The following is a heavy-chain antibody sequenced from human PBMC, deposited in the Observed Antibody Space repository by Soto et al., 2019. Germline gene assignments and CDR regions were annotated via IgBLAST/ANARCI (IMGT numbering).Heavy chain of an antibody. V-gene: IGHV3-7*01. D-gene: IGHD6-13*01. CDR3: ARGRGIGDFYMDV. J-gene: IGHJ6*03. Sequence: GGSLRLSCAASGFTFSSYWMSWFRQAPGKGLEWVANIKQDGSEEYYVDPVKGRFTISRDNAKNSLYLQLDSLRAEDTAVYYCARGRGIGDFYMDVWGKGTMVTVSS. CDR1: GFTFSSYW. CDR2: IKQDGSEE.